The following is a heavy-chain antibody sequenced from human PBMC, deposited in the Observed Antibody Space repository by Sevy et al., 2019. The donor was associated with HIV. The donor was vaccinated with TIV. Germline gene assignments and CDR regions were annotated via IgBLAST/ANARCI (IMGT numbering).Heavy chain of an antibody. J-gene: IGHJ4*02. CDR2: INTNNGAT. V-gene: IGHV1-2*02. CDR1: GYTFTDYY. D-gene: IGHD3-16*01. Sequence: ASVKVSCKASGYTFTDYYIHWVRQAPGQGLECMGWINTNNGATNYAQKFQGRVTMTRDTSITTAYMELGSLRFDKTAVYYWARARSVYDCLGLWGQGTLVTVSS. CDR3: ARARSVYDCLGL.